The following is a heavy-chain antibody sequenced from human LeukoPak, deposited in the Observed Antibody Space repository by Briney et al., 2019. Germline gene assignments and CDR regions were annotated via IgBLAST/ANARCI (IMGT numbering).Heavy chain of an antibody. CDR3: AKVKETAGIDY. J-gene: IGHJ4*02. CDR2: FTSRSRSI. D-gene: IGHD6-13*01. V-gene: IGHV3-21*01. Sequence: GGSLRLSCAASGFTFSSYSMTWVRQAPGKGLEWVSSFTSRSRSIYYADSVKGRFTISRDNAKESLYLQMNSLRAEDTAIYYCAKVKETAGIDYWGQGTLVTVSS. CDR1: GFTFSSYS.